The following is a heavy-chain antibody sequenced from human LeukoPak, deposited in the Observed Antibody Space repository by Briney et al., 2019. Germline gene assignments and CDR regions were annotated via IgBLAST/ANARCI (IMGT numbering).Heavy chain of an antibody. Sequence: GGSLRLSCAASGFTFSSYAMHWVRQAPGKGLEWVAVISYDGSNKYYADSVKGRFTISRDNSKNTLYLQMNSLRAEDTAVYYCARDNDFWSGYYPPGERYGMDVWGQGTTVTVS. J-gene: IGHJ6*02. V-gene: IGHV3-30-3*01. D-gene: IGHD3-3*01. CDR2: ISYDGSNK. CDR1: GFTFSSYA. CDR3: ARDNDFWSGYYPPGERYGMDV.